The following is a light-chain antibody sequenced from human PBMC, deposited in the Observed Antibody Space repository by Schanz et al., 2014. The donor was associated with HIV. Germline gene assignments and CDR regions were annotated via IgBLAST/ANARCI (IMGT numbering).Light chain of an antibody. CDR3: SSYAGTTTFVV. V-gene: IGLV2-23*03. CDR1: SSDVGSYNL. J-gene: IGLJ2*01. CDR2: EGT. Sequence: QSALPQPASVSGSPGQSITISCTGTSSDVGSYNLVSWYQQHPDKAPKLILYEGTKRPSGVSDRFSGSKSGNTASLTISGLQAEDEADYYCSSYAGTTTFVVFGGGTKLTVL.